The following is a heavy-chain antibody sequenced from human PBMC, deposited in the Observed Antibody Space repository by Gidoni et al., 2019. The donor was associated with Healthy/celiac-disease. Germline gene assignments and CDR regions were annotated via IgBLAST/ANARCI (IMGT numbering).Heavy chain of an antibody. CDR3: TRDSQRTGGFDY. D-gene: IGHD2-8*02. Sequence: QVQLVQSGAEVKKPGASVKVSCKASGYTFTSYYIHWVRQAPGQGLGWMGIINPSTGSTNYAQKFQGRVTMTRDTSTSTVYMELSSLRSEDTAVYFCTRDSQRTGGFDYWGQGTLVTVSS. V-gene: IGHV1-46*03. CDR2: INPSTGST. J-gene: IGHJ4*02. CDR1: GYTFTSYY.